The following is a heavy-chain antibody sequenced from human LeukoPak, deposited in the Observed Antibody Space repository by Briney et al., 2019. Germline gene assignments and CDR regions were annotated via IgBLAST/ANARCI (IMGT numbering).Heavy chain of an antibody. V-gene: IGHV4-34*01. CDR2: IDHGGRN. CDR3: ARATGVKVPPAY. J-gene: IGHJ4*02. D-gene: IGHD3-10*01. Sequence: SETLSLTCAVYGGSFSGYYWSWIRQPPGKGLEWIGEIDHGGRNNYSPSLKSRLTISVDRSKNQFSLKLSSVTAADTAVYHCARATGVKVPPAYWGQGTLVTVSS. CDR1: GGSFSGYY.